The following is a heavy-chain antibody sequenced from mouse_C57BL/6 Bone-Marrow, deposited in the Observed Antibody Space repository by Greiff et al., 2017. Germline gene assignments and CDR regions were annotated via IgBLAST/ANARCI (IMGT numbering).Heavy chain of an antibody. CDR1: GFTFSSYG. Sequence: EVKVVESGGDLVKPGGSLKLSCAASGFTFSSYGMPWVRQTPDKRLEWVATISSGGSYTYYPDSVKGRFTISRDNAKNTLYLQMSSLKSEDTAMYYCARHDYGTWFAYWGQGTLVTVSA. D-gene: IGHD1-1*01. V-gene: IGHV5-6*01. CDR3: ARHDYGTWFAY. J-gene: IGHJ3*01. CDR2: ISSGGSYT.